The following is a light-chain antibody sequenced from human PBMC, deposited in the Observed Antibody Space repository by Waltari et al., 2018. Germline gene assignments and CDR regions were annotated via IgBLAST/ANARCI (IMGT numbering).Light chain of an antibody. J-gene: IGLJ2*01. V-gene: IGLV1-40*01. CDR3: QSFDSRLSDGVV. Sequence: TISCTGSSSNLGEGHHVQWYQKIPGTAPKLLIFGNNNRPSGVPDRFSGSKSGTSASLAITGLQAEDEGDYYCQSFDSRLSDGVVFGGGTKVTVL. CDR1: SSNLGEGHH. CDR2: GNN.